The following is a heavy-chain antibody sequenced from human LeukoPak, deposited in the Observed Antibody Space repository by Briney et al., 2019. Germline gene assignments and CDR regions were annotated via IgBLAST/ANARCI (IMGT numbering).Heavy chain of an antibody. CDR2: ITTSSSYI. D-gene: IGHD5-24*01. CDR3: ARRGDGYNSAIDY. V-gene: IGHV3-21*01. Sequence: GGSLRLSCTASGFTFSSYSMDWVRQAPGKGPEWVSSITTSSSYIYYADSVKGRFTTSRDNAKNSLYLQMNSLRAEDTAVYYCARRGDGYNSAIDYWGQGTLVTVSS. CDR1: GFTFSSYS. J-gene: IGHJ4*02.